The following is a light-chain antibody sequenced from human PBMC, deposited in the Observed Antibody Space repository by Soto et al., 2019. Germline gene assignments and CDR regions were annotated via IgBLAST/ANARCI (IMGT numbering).Light chain of an antibody. Sequence: QSVLAQPPSVSGAPGQRVTISCTGSSSNIGAGYDVHWYQQIPGTAPRVLIYVNTDRPSGVPDRFSGSKSGTSASLAITGLQAEDEADYYCQSYDSTLSAVVFGEGTKLTV. V-gene: IGLV1-40*01. CDR3: QSYDSTLSAVV. CDR2: VNT. J-gene: IGLJ2*01. CDR1: SSNIGAGYD.